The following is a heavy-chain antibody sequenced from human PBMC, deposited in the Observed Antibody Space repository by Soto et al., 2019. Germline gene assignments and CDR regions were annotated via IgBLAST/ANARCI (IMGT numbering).Heavy chain of an antibody. CDR1: GYSFTSYW. J-gene: IGHJ4*02. V-gene: IGHV5-51*01. CDR3: ARSRGYRVTPGGHFDY. D-gene: IGHD5-18*01. CDR2: IYPGDSDT. Sequence: EVQLVQSGAEVKKPGESLKISCKGSGYSFTSYWIGWLRQMPGKGLEWMGIIYPGDSDTRYSPSFQGQVTISADKSISTAYLQWSSLKASDTAMYYCARSRGYRVTPGGHFDYWGQGTLVTVSS.